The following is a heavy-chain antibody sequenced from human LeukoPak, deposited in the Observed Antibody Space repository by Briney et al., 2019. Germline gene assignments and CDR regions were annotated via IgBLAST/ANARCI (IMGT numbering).Heavy chain of an antibody. D-gene: IGHD3-10*01. V-gene: IGHV3-21*01. CDR1: GFTFSTFG. CDR2: ISRIQADK. CDR3: ARVTSGSSYRPFDY. Sequence: GGSLRLSCETSGFTFSTFGMSWVRQAPGKGLMWVSTISRIQADKYDADSVRGRFTISRDSAKNSLYLQMNSLRAEDTAVYYCARVTSGSSYRPFDYWGQGTLVTVSS. J-gene: IGHJ4*02.